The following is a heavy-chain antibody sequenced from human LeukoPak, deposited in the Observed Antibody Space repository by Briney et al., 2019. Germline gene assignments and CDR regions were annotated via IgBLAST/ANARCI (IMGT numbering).Heavy chain of an antibody. CDR3: AKDPNYYDSSGYYH. CDR2: IYSGGST. D-gene: IGHD3-22*01. J-gene: IGHJ5*02. CDR1: GFTVSSNY. V-gene: IGHV3-53*01. Sequence: GGSLRLSCAASGFTVSSNYMSWVRQAPGKGLEWVSVIYSGGSTYYADSVKGRFTISRDNSKNTLYLQMNSLRAEDTAVYYCAKDPNYYDSSGYYHWGQGTLVTVSS.